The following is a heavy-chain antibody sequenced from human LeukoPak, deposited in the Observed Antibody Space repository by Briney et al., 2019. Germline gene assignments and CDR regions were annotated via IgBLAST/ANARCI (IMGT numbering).Heavy chain of an antibody. CDR2: ISYDGSNK. V-gene: IGHV3-30*18. CDR3: AKDFVDYGDRAYYLDY. CDR1: GFTFSNSG. J-gene: IGHJ4*02. D-gene: IGHD4-17*01. Sequence: PGGSLRLSCVASGFTFSNSGMHWVRQAPGKGLEWVAVISYDGSNKHYADSVKGRFTISRDNSKNTLYLQMDSLRAEDTAVYYCAKDFVDYGDRAYYLDYWGQGTLVPVSS.